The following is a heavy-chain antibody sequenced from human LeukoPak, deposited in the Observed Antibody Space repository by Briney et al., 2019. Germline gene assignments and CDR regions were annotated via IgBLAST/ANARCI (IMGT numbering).Heavy chain of an antibody. J-gene: IGHJ4*02. Sequence: PSQTLSLTCTVSGASITSGDYYWSWLRQPPGKGPEWIGYIYHSGSTYNNPSLKSRVTISVDTSKNQFSLKLSSVTAADTAVYYCARIGHHYASGNSYSSFDFWGQGTLVTVSS. CDR3: ARIGHHYASGNSYSSFDF. CDR1: GASITSGDYY. CDR2: IYHSGST. V-gene: IGHV4-30-4*01. D-gene: IGHD3-10*01.